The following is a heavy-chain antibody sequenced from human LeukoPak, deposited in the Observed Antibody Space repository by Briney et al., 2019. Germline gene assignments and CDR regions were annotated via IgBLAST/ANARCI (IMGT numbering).Heavy chain of an antibody. CDR2: IYHSGST. D-gene: IGHD6-13*01. Sequence: TLSLTCTVSGGSISSGGYYWSWIRQPPGKGLEWIGYIYHSGSTYYNPSLKSRVTISVDRSKNQFSLKLSSVTAADTAVYYCAGNAAGTAFDIWGQGTMVTVSS. CDR3: AGNAAGTAFDI. V-gene: IGHV4-30-2*01. J-gene: IGHJ3*02. CDR1: GGSISSGGYY.